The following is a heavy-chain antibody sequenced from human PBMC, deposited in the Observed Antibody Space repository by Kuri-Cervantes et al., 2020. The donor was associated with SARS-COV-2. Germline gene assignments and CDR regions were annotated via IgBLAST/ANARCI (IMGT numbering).Heavy chain of an antibody. CDR3: ARDLDSSGYGYYYYGMDV. CDR2: INPNSGGT. V-gene: IGHV1-2*04. J-gene: IGHJ6*02. D-gene: IGHD3-22*01. Sequence: ASVKVSCKASGYTFTGYYMHWVRQAPGPGLEWMGWINPNSGGTNYAQKFQGWVTMTRDTSISTAYMELSRLRSDDTAVYYCARDLDSSGYGYYYYGMDVWGQGTTVTVSS. CDR1: GYTFTGYY.